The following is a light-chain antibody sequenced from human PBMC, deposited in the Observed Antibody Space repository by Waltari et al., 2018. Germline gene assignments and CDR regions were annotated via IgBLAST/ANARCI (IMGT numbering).Light chain of an antibody. CDR2: WTS. CDR3: QQYYSTPPT. J-gene: IGKJ4*01. V-gene: IGKV4-1*01. CDR1: QSVLYSSNIKNY. Sequence: DIVMTQSPDSLAVSLGERATINRKSSQSVLYSSNIKNYVAWYQQKPGQPPKLLIYWTSTRESGVPDRFSGSGSGTDFTLTISSLQAEDVAVYYCQQYYSTPPTFGGGTKVEIK.